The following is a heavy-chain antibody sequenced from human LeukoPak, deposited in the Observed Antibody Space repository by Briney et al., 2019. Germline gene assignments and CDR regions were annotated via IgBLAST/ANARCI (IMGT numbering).Heavy chain of an antibody. J-gene: IGHJ6*02. CDR3: ARPTEVTGHPRWGDYYGMDV. CDR2: MNPNSGNT. V-gene: IGHV1-8*01. D-gene: IGHD4-23*01. CDR1: GYTFTSYD. Sequence: ASVKVSCKASGYTFTSYDINWVRQATGQGLEWMGWMNPNSGNTGYAQKFQGRVTMTRNTSISTAYMELSSLRSEDTAVYYCARPTEVTGHPRWGDYYGMDVWGQGTTVTVSS.